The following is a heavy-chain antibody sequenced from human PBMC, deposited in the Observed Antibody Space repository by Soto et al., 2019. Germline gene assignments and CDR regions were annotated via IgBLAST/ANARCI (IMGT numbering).Heavy chain of an antibody. Sequence: QVQLQESGPGLVKPSETLPLTCTVSGGSISSYYWTWIRQPPGKGLECIGYIYYSGSTNYNPSLKSRVTISVDTSKNQFSLKLTSVTAADTAVYYCARDQFNWNGLDAFDIWGQGTMVTVSS. D-gene: IGHD1-1*01. CDR1: GGSISSYY. CDR3: ARDQFNWNGLDAFDI. CDR2: IYYSGST. V-gene: IGHV4-59*01. J-gene: IGHJ3*02.